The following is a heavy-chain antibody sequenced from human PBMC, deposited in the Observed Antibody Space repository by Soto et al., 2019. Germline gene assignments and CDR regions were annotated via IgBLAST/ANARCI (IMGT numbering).Heavy chain of an antibody. CDR1: GFTFSYYW. CDR2: IKHDGSEK. J-gene: IGHJ4*02. Sequence: PGGSLRLSCAASGFTFSYYWMTWVHRAPGKGLEWVANIKHDGSEKYYVDSVKGRFTNSRDNANNSLYLQMNSLRAEDTAVYYCARESYYCSGGTCAVDHWVQGTLVTVSS. CDR3: ARESYYCSGGTCAVDH. D-gene: IGHD2-15*01. V-gene: IGHV3-7*01.